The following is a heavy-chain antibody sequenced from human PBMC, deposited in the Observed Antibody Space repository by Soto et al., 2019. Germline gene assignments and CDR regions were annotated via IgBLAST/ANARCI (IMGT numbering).Heavy chain of an antibody. D-gene: IGHD6-19*01. CDR1: GYTFTSYG. J-gene: IGHJ5*02. CDR3: ARDLGGSGWYSPSNWLDP. CDR2: ISAYNGNT. Sequence: ASVKVSCKASGYTFTSYGISWVRQAPGQGLEWMGWISAYNGNTNYAQKLQGRVTMTTDTSTSTAYMELRSLRSDDTAVYYCARDLGGSGWYSPSNWLDPWGEGTRVTVYS. V-gene: IGHV1-18*01.